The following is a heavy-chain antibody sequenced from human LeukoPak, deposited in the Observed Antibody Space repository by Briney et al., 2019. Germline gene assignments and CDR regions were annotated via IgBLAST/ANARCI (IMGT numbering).Heavy chain of an antibody. Sequence: SETLSLTCTVSGGSISSYYWSWIRQPPGKGLEWIGYIYHSGSTKYNPSLKSRVTISVDTSKNQFSLNLNSLTAADTAIYYCARVLSDSSGYNFEYWGQGTLVTVSS. V-gene: IGHV4-59*08. D-gene: IGHD5-18*01. CDR2: IYHSGST. CDR3: ARVLSDSSGYNFEY. J-gene: IGHJ4*02. CDR1: GGSISSYY.